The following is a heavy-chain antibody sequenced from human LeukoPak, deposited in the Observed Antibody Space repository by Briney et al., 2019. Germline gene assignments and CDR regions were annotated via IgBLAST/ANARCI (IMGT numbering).Heavy chain of an antibody. Sequence: GGSLRISFKGSGYSFTSYWIGWVRRMPGKGLDWMGIIYPGDSDDTTYSPSFQGQVTFSADNSISTAYLQWSSLQASDTAIYYCARLLGPNRALDYWGQGTLVTVSS. J-gene: IGHJ4*02. CDR3: ARLLGPNRALDY. V-gene: IGHV5-51*01. CDR1: GYSFTSYW. CDR2: IYPGDSDDT.